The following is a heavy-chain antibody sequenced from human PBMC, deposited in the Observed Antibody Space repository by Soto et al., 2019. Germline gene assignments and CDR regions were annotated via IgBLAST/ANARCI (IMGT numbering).Heavy chain of an antibody. CDR1: GGSISSSSYY. Sequence: SETLSLTCTVSGGSISSSSYYWGWIRQPPGKGLEWIGSIYYSGSTYYNPSLKSRVTISVDTSKNQFSLKLSSVTAADTAVYYCARHLGISSSGAWFDPWGQGTLVTVS. J-gene: IGHJ5*02. CDR3: ARHLGISSSGAWFDP. D-gene: IGHD6-13*01. V-gene: IGHV4-39*01. CDR2: IYYSGST.